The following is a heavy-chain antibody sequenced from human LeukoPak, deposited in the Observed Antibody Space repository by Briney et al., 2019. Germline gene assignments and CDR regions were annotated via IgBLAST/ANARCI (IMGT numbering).Heavy chain of an antibody. V-gene: IGHV4-34*01. CDR3: ARTYSSSSFFDY. Sequence: KPSETLSLTCAVYGGSFSGYYWSWSRQPPGKGLEWIGEIDHRGSTNYNPSLKSRVTISVDTSKNQFSLKLSSVTAADTAVYYCARTYSSSSFFDYWGQGTLVTVSS. CDR1: GGSFSGYY. CDR2: IDHRGST. D-gene: IGHD6-6*01. J-gene: IGHJ4*02.